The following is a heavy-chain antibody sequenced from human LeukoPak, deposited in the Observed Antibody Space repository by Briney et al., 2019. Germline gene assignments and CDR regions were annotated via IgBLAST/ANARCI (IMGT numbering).Heavy chain of an antibody. Sequence: PGGSLRLSCAASGFTFSSCAMSWVRQAPGKGLEWVSAISGSGGSTYYADSVKGRFTNSRDNSKNTLYLQMNSLRAEDTAVYYCAKENYYDSSGYHLGDYWGQGTLVTVSS. CDR1: GFTFSSCA. D-gene: IGHD3-22*01. CDR2: ISGSGGST. V-gene: IGHV3-23*01. J-gene: IGHJ4*02. CDR3: AKENYYDSSGYHLGDY.